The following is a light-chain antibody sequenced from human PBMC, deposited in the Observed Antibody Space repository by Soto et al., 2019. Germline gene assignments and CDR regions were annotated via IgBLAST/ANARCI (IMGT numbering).Light chain of an antibody. CDR1: QSVSSSY. CDR3: QQDGSSPLT. V-gene: IGKV3-20*01. CDR2: GES. J-gene: IGKJ4*01. Sequence: EIVLTQSPGTLSLSPGERATLSCRASQSVSSSYLAWYQQKPGQAPRLLNYGESSRATVIPDRFSGSGSGSDFNLTISRPEPEYLAVYDCQQDGSSPLTFGGGTKVEIK.